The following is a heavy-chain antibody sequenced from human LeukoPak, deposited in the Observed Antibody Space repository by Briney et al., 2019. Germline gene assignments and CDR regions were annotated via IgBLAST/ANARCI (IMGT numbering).Heavy chain of an antibody. Sequence: VGSLRLSCAGSGFTFSRNWMSWVRQAPGKGLEWVASIKEDGSDKYYVDSVKGRFTISRDNAKNSLYLQMNSLRAEDAAVYYCAREARGDDYFDLWGRGTLVTVSS. J-gene: IGHJ2*01. CDR1: GFTFSRNW. CDR2: IKEDGSDK. D-gene: IGHD4-17*01. CDR3: AREARGDDYFDL. V-gene: IGHV3-7*05.